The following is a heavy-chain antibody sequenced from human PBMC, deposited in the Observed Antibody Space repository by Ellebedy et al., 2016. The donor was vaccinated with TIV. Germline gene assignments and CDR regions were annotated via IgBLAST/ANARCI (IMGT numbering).Heavy chain of an antibody. V-gene: IGHV4-39*07. CDR1: GGSISSSSYY. J-gene: IGHJ5*02. CDR2: IYYSGST. Sequence: MPSETLSLTCTVSGGSISSSSYYWGWIRQPPWKGLEWIGSIYYSGSTYYNPSLKSRVTISVDTSKNQFSLKLSSVTAADTAVYYCARVNYYDSSGYYYFSSWFDPWGQGTLVTVSS. D-gene: IGHD3-22*01. CDR3: ARVNYYDSSGYYYFSSWFDP.